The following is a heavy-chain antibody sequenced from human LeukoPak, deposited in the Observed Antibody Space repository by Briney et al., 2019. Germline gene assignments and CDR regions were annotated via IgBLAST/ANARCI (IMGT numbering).Heavy chain of an antibody. Sequence: SETLSLTCAVYGGSFSGYYWSWIRQPPGKGREGMGEINHSGSTNYNPSLKSRVTISVDTSKNEFSLKLSSVTAADTAVYYCARRDIVVVVAATDWFDPWGQGTLVTVSS. CDR1: GGSFSGYY. D-gene: IGHD2-15*01. V-gene: IGHV4-34*01. J-gene: IGHJ5*02. CDR3: ARRDIVVVVAATDWFDP. CDR2: INHSGST.